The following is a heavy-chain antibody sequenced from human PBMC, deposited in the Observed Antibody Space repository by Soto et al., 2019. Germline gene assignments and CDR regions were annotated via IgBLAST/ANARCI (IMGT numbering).Heavy chain of an antibody. CDR1: GYTFTSYG. CDR2: ISAYNGNT. Sequence: QVQLVQSGAEVKKPGASVKVSCKASGYTFTSYGISWVRQAPGQGLEWMGWISAYNGNTNYAKKLQGRVTMTPDTSTSTVYREGRSLRSDDTAVYYCARSLGAGGGAGEVDYWGQGTLVTVSS. J-gene: IGHJ4*02. V-gene: IGHV1-18*01. CDR3: ARSLGAGGGAGEVDY. D-gene: IGHD1-26*01.